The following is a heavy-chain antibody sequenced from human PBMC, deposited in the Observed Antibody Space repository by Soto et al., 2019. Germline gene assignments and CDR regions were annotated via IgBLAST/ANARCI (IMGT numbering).Heavy chain of an antibody. Sequence: QGQLVESGGGVVQPGRSLRLSCVASEFSLSSYAVNWVRQLPGKGLECVAIISHDGRTENYADSVKGRFTISRDNSKETVYLQISSLRVEDTAIYYCEPVLYDGKRRWSDTWGQGTQVVVSS. J-gene: IGHJ5*02. V-gene: IGHV3-30*04. CDR1: EFSLSSYA. CDR2: ISHDGRTE. CDR3: EPVLYDGKRRWSDT. D-gene: IGHD3-16*01.